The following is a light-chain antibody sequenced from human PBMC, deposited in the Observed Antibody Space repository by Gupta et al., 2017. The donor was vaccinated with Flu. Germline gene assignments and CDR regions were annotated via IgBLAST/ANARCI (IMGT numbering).Light chain of an antibody. CDR1: TSNIGSNY. J-gene: IGLJ3*02. Sequence: RVTISCSGSTSNIGSNYVSWYQQLPGTAPKLLIYDSNRRPSGIPDRFSGSRSGTSATLGITGLQTGDEANYYCGTWNSSLSAWVFGGGTKLTVL. V-gene: IGLV1-51*01. CDR2: DSN. CDR3: GTWNSSLSAWV.